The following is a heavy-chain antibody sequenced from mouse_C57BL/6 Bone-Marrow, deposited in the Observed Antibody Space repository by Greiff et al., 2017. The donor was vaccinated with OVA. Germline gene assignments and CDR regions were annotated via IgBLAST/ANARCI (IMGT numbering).Heavy chain of an antibody. D-gene: IGHD4-1*01. CDR1: GYTFTDYT. CDR2: INPNNGGT. J-gene: IGHJ3*01. CDR3: SRSGTGTLFAY. V-gene: IGHV1-18*01. Sequence: VQLLQSGPELVKPGASVKIPCKASGYTFTDYTMDWVKQSHGKGLEWIGDINPNNGGTIYNQKFKGKATLTVDKSSSKAYMELRSLTSEDTAVDYCSRSGTGTLFAYWGQGTLVTVSA.